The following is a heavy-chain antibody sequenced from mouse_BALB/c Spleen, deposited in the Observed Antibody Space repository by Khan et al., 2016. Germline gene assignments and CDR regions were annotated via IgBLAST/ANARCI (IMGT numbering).Heavy chain of an antibody. D-gene: IGHD1-1*01. J-gene: IGHJ1*01. Sequence: VQLQQSGAELVKPGASVKLSCTASGFNINDTYMHWVKQRPEQGLEWIGGINPANGNTKYDPKFQSQATMTADTSSNTAYLQLSSLPSEDTAVYYCARPDYCSSLSYWDIDVWGAGTTVTVAS. V-gene: IGHV14-3*02. CDR1: GFNINDTY. CDR3: ARPDYCSSLSYWDIDV. CDR2: INPANGNT.